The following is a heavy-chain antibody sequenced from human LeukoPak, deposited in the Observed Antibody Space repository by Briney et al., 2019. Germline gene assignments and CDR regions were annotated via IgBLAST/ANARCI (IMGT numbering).Heavy chain of an antibody. D-gene: IGHD2-2*01. J-gene: IGHJ6*03. CDR3: AKLGYCTGTSCYDDSYYYMDV. Sequence: GRSLTLSCVASGFTFSNFGMHWVSQAPGKGLEWVALIWYDGSNKYYADSVKGRFTISRDSSKNTLYLQMNSLRAEDTAVYYCAKLGYCTGTSCYDDSYYYMDVWGKGTPVTVSS. V-gene: IGHV3-33*06. CDR2: IWYDGSNK. CDR1: GFTFSNFG.